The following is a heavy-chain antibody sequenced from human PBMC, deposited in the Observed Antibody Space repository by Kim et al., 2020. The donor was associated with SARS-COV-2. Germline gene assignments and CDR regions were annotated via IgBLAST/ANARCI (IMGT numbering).Heavy chain of an antibody. CDR1: GFTFSSYA. CDR2: ISGSGGST. J-gene: IGHJ4*02. D-gene: IGHD3-22*01. Sequence: GGSLRLSCAASGFTFSSYAMSWVRQAPGKGLEWVSAISGSGGSTYYADSVKGRFTISRDNSKNTLYLQMNSLRAEDTAVYYCAKSRVLSVYYDSSGYFDYWGQGTLVTVSS. CDR3: AKSRVLSVYYDSSGYFDY. V-gene: IGHV3-23*01.